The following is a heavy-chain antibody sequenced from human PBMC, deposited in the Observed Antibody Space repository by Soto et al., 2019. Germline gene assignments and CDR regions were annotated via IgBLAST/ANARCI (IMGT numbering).Heavy chain of an antibody. CDR3: YRATAEHYYAEPKRAFDV. J-gene: IGHJ3*01. V-gene: IGHV1-69*06. Sequence: QVQLVQSGAELKKPSYSVNVSCSVSGGTFKNLGFTWVRQSPGQGLEWMGGIIPVLGTTNYPQKTRGRLTLTVDKVTTTAYMDLSGLTSDDTDVDFCYRATAEHYYAEPKRAFDVWGQGTLITVSS. CDR2: IIPVLGTT. CDR1: GGTFKNLG. D-gene: IGHD4-17*01.